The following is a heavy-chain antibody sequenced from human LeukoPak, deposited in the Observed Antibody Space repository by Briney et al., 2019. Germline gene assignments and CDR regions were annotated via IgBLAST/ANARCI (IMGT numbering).Heavy chain of an antibody. J-gene: IGHJ4*02. V-gene: IGHV5-51*01. D-gene: IGHD6-13*01. CDR1: GYSFTSYW. CDR2: IYPGDSDT. CDR3: ARRGIAAAGIGLNYFDY. Sequence: GESLKISCKGSGYSFTSYWIGWVRQMPGKGLEWMGIIYPGDSDTRYSPSFQGQVTISADKSIRTAYLQWSSLKASDTAMYYCARRGIAAAGIGLNYFDYWGQGTLVTVSS.